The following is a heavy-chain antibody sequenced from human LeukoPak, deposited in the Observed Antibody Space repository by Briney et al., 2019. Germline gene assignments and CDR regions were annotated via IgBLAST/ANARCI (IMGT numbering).Heavy chain of an antibody. CDR3: ARDSPDGYTSGHYYYYLDV. CDR2: IHSGGTT. CDR1: GGSMNRFY. V-gene: IGHV4-4*07. D-gene: IGHD5-18*01. J-gene: IGHJ6*03. Sequence: KPSETLSLTCTVSGGSMNRFYWAWIRQPAGRGLEWIGRIHSGGTTNYNPSLESRLTISLDTSKNQFSLNSNSVTVADTAVYYCARDSPDGYTSGHYYYYLDVWGKGTTVTVSS.